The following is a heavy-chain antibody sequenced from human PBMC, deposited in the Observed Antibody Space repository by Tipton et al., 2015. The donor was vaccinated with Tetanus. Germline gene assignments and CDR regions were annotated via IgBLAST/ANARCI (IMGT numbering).Heavy chain of an antibody. J-gene: IGHJ6*02. D-gene: IGHD3-22*01. Sequence: QMQLVQSGAEVKKPGASVRVSCKASAYIFTGYTLHWVRQAPGQGLEWMGWITLNLGGTNYAPKFQGRVTMTRDTSISTAYMGLRSLRSDDAAVYYCARDRGDYIYYGMDVWGPGATVTVS. V-gene: IGHV1-2*02. CDR3: ARDRGDYIYYGMDV. CDR2: ITLNLGGT. CDR1: AYIFTGYT.